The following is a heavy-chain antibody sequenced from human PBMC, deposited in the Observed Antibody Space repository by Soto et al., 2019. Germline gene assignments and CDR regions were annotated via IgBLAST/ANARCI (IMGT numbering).Heavy chain of an antibody. J-gene: IGHJ4*02. Sequence: GGSLRLSCAASGFTFSTYAMSWVRQAPGKGLEWVSGISGSGGSGGSTYYADAVKGRFTISRDNSKNTVFLQMNSLRAEDTAVYYCARRLSSSYNWGQGTLVTVSS. CDR2: ISGSGGSGGST. CDR1: GFTFSTYA. D-gene: IGHD6-6*01. CDR3: ARRLSSSYN. V-gene: IGHV3-23*01.